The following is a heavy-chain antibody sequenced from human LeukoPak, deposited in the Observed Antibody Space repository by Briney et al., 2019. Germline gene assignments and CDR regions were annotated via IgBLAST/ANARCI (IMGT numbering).Heavy chain of an antibody. CDR1: GGSISSYY. J-gene: IGHJ4*02. D-gene: IGHD5-12*01. Sequence: SETLSLTCTVSGGSISSYYWSWIRQPPGEGLEWGGYIYYSGSTNYNPSLKRRVTISVDTCKKQFALKLSSVTAADTAVYYCARGYSGYADYWGQGTLVTVSS. CDR3: ARGYSGYADY. V-gene: IGHV4-59*01. CDR2: IYYSGST.